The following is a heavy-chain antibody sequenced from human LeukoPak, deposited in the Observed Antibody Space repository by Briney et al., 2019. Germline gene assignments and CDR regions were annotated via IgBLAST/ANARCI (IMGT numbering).Heavy chain of an antibody. V-gene: IGHV4-59*08. Sequence: SETLSLTCTVSGGSLNNYYWSWIRQPPGKGLEWIGSIYHSGSTNYNPSLKSRVTISVDTSKNQFSLKLSSVTAADTAVYYCARGPGIAVAGLYFDYWGQGTLVTVSS. CDR2: IYHSGST. D-gene: IGHD6-19*01. J-gene: IGHJ4*02. CDR1: GGSLNNYY. CDR3: ARGPGIAVAGLYFDY.